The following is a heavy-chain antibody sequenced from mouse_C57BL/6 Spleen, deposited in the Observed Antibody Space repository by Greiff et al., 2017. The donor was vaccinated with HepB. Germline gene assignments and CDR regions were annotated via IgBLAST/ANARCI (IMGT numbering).Heavy chain of an antibody. D-gene: IGHD2-4*01. J-gene: IGHJ3*01. CDR3: AREYDDDRGWLAD. Sequence: EVQLVESGGGLVKPGGSLKLSCAASGFTFSDYGMHWVRQAPEKGLEWIAYISSGSSTIYYADTVKGRFTIFSDNAKNTRFMHMTSLRSEDTALYYCAREYDDDRGWLADWGQGTLVTVSA. CDR2: ISSGSSTI. CDR1: GFTFSDYG. V-gene: IGHV5-17*01.